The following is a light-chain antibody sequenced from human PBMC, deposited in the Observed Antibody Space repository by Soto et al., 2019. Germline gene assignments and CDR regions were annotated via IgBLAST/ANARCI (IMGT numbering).Light chain of an antibody. J-gene: IGKJ4*01. CDR3: QQYCSSPLT. CDR1: QSVSSSY. CDR2: GAS. Sequence: ELVLTQSPGTLSLSPGERATLSCRASQSVSSSYLAWYQPKPGQAPMLLIYGASRRATVIPDRFSGSGSGTDFSLTISRLEPEDFAVYYCQQYCSSPLTFGVGTKVEIK. V-gene: IGKV3-20*01.